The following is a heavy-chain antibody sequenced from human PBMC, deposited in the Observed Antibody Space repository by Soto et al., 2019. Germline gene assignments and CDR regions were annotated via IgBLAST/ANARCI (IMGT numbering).Heavy chain of an antibody. V-gene: IGHV4-34*01. CDR3: ARGYYDFWSGYPSIDY. CDR1: GGSFSGYY. D-gene: IGHD3-3*01. CDR2: INHSGST. J-gene: IGHJ4*02. Sequence: SETLSLTCAVYGGSFSGYYWSWIRQPPGKGLEWIGEINHSGSTNYNPSLKSRVTISVDTSKNQFSLKLSSVTAADTAVYYCARGYYDFWSGYPSIDYWGQGTLVTVSS.